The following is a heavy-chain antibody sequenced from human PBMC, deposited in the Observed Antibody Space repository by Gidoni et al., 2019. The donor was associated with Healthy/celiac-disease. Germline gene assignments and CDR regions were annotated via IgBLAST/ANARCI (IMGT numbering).Heavy chain of an antibody. J-gene: IGHJ6*02. D-gene: IGHD3-3*01. Sequence: QVQLVESGGGVVQPGRSLRLSCAASGFTFRSYGMHWVRQAPGKGLEWVAVISYDGSNKYYADSVKGRFTISRDNSKNTLYLQMNSLRAEDTAVYYCAKDADYDFWSGYYYYYYGMDVWGQGTTVTVSS. V-gene: IGHV3-30*18. CDR2: ISYDGSNK. CDR3: AKDADYDFWSGYYYYYYGMDV. CDR1: GFTFRSYG.